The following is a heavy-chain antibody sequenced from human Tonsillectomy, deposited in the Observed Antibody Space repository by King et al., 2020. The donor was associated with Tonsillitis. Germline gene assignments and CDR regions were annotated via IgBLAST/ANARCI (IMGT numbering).Heavy chain of an antibody. J-gene: IGHJ4*02. V-gene: IGHV3-11*06. CDR3: ARGGAGPFDN. CDR2: ISPSSTYT. CDR1: GFTFSDYY. D-gene: IGHD1-26*01. Sequence: QQVQSGGGLVEPGGSLRLSCAASGFTFSDYYMSWIRQAPGKGLEWFSYISPSSTYTKYADSVKGRFTISRDNAQKSLYLQMNSLRAEDTAIYYCARGGAGPFDNWGQGTLVTVSS.